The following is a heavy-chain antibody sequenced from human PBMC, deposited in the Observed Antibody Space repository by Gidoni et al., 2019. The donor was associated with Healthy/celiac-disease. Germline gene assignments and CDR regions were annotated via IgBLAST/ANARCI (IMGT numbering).Heavy chain of an antibody. CDR3: AGGVYTYCSSTSCYTFFDY. CDR2: IFPIFGTA. D-gene: IGHD2-2*02. CDR1: GGTFSSYA. V-gene: IGHV1-69*01. J-gene: IGHJ4*02. Sequence: QVQLVQSGAEVKKPGSSVKVSCKASGGTFSSYAISWVRQAPGQGLEWMGGIFPIFGTANYAQKFQGRVTITADESTSTAYMELSSLRSEDTAVYYCAGGVYTYCSSTSCYTFFDYWGQGTLVTVSS.